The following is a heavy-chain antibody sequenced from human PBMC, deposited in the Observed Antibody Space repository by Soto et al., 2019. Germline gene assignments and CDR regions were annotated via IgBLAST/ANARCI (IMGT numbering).Heavy chain of an antibody. J-gene: IGHJ6*02. CDR1: GYTFTSYG. CDR3: ARGGYSSGRPSYYGMDC. Sequence: SVQVSCKASGYTFTSYGISWVRLAPGQGLEWMGWISAYNGNTNYAQKLQGRVTMTTDTSTSTAYMELRSLRSDDTAVYYCARGGYSSGRPSYYGMDCWGQGKTVTVSS. D-gene: IGHD6-19*01. V-gene: IGHV1-18*04. CDR2: ISAYNGNT.